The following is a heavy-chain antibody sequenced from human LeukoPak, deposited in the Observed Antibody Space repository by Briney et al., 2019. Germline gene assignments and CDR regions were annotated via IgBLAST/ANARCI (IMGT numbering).Heavy chain of an antibody. Sequence: GGSLRLSCAASGFTVSGNYMNWVRQAPGKGLEWVSVIYSGGSIYYADSVKGRFTISRDNSKNTLYLQMNTLRPEDTAVYYCARGTIAVAYYFDYWGQGTLVTVSS. D-gene: IGHD6-19*01. CDR3: ARGTIAVAYYFDY. CDR2: IYSGGSI. CDR1: GFTVSGNY. V-gene: IGHV3-66*01. J-gene: IGHJ4*02.